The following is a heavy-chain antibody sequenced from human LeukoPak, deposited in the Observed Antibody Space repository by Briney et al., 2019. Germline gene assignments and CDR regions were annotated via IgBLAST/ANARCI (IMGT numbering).Heavy chain of an antibody. D-gene: IGHD3-22*01. CDR1: GGSVSSGSYY. J-gene: IGHJ6*02. V-gene: IGHV4-61*01. CDR3: ATGRSARTYYYDSSGYYSGGDYYYYYGMDV. Sequence: PSETLSLTCTVSGGSVSSGSYYWSWIRQPPGKGLEWIGYIYYSGSTNYNPSLKSRVTISVDTSKNQFSLKLSSVTAADTAVYYCATGRSARTYYYDSSGYYSGGDYYYYYGMDVWGQGTTVTVSS. CDR2: IYYSGST.